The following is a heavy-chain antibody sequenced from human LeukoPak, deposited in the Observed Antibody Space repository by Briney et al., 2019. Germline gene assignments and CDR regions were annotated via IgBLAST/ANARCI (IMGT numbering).Heavy chain of an antibody. D-gene: IGHD2-15*01. J-gene: IGHJ6*03. V-gene: IGHV3-48*01. CDR1: GITFSSYS. CDR3: ARVLLGYWNYMDV. CDR2: ISSSSTI. Sequence: SGGSLRLSCAASGITFSSYSMNWVRQAPGKGLEWVSYISSSSTIYYADSVKGRFTISRDNAKNSLYLQMNSLRAEDTAVYYCARVLLGYWNYMDVWGKGTTVTVSS.